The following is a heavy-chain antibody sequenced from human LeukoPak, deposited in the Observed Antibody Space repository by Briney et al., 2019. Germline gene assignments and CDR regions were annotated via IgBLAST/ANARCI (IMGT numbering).Heavy chain of an antibody. CDR3: ARPLPGDSSAWYANY. D-gene: IGHD6-19*01. CDR1: GFTVSTNY. V-gene: IGHV3-48*02. CDR2: ISSSSSTI. Sequence: PGGSLRLSCAASGFTVSTNYMSWVRQAPGKGLEWVSYISSSSSTINYADSVKGRFTISRDNAKNSLYLQMNSLRDEDTAVYYCARPLPGDSSAWYANYWGQGTLVTVSS. J-gene: IGHJ4*02.